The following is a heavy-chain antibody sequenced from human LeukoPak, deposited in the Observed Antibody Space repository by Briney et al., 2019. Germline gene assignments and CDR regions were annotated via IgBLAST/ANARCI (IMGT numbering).Heavy chain of an antibody. Sequence: SETLSLTCAVYGGSFSGYYWSWIRQPPGKGLEWIGEINHSGSTSYNPSLKSRVTISVDTSKNQFSLKLSSVTAADTAVYYCARDAYCSSTSCYYYYGMDVWGQGTTVAVSS. CDR2: INHSGST. CDR3: ARDAYCSSTSCYYYYGMDV. V-gene: IGHV4-34*01. J-gene: IGHJ6*02. D-gene: IGHD2-2*01. CDR1: GGSFSGYY.